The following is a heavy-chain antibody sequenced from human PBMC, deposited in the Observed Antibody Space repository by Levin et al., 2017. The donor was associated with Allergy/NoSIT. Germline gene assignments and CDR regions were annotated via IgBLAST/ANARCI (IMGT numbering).Heavy chain of an antibody. Sequence: GGSLRLSCAASGFTFSSYGMHWVRQAPGKGLEWVAVISYDGSNKYYADSVKGRFTISRDNSKNTLYLQMNSLRAEDTAVYYCAKAQYSSSGDYWGQGTLVTVSS. V-gene: IGHV3-30*18. CDR1: GFTFSSYG. J-gene: IGHJ4*02. CDR3: AKAQYSSSGDY. D-gene: IGHD6-6*01. CDR2: ISYDGSNK.